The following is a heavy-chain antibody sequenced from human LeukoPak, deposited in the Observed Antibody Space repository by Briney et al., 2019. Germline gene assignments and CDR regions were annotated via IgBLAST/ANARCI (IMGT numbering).Heavy chain of an antibody. V-gene: IGHV3-48*04. CDR3: ARKYCSTTSCLFDN. CDR1: GFTFSSYS. Sequence: GGSLRLSCAASGFTFSSYSMNWVRQAPGKGLQWVSDISSSGTSIYYADSVEGRFTISRDNAKNSLYLQMNSLRAEDTAVYYCARKYCSTTSCLFDNWGQGTLVTVSS. CDR2: ISSSGTSI. D-gene: IGHD2-2*01. J-gene: IGHJ4*02.